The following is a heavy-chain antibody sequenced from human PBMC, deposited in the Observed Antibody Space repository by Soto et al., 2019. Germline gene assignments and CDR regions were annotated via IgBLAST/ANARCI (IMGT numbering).Heavy chain of an antibody. Sequence: PSETLSLTCAVYGGSFSGYYWSWIRQPPGKGLEWIGEINHSGRTTYNPSPKRRGTISLDTPKNHFLGKLSSRTAPKQSVYYCAIDSIAARRRWFDPWGQGTLVTVS. D-gene: IGHD6-6*01. J-gene: IGHJ5*02. CDR1: GGSFSGYY. CDR3: AIDSIAARRRWFDP. CDR2: INHSGRT. V-gene: IGHV4-34*01.